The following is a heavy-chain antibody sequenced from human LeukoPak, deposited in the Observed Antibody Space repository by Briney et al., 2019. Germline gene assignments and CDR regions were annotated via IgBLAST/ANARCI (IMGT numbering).Heavy chain of an antibody. CDR2: IRSKANSYAT. CDR1: GFTFSGSA. D-gene: IGHD4-17*01. CDR3: QPTVTTRSQGNGTLAFPSP. Sequence: GGSLRLSCAASGFTFSGSAMHWVRQASGKGLEWVGRIRSKANSYATAYAASVKGRFTISKDDSKNTAYLQMNSLKTEDTAVYYCQPTVTTRSQGNGTLAFPSPWGQGTLVTVSS. V-gene: IGHV3-73*01. J-gene: IGHJ5*02.